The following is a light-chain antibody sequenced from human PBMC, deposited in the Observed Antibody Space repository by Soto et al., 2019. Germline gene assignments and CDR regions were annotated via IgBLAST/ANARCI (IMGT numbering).Light chain of an antibody. CDR2: DAS. Sequence: EIVLTQSPATLSLSPGERSARACRASQSVSSYLAWYQQKPGQAPRLLIYDASNRATGIPARFSGSGSGTEFILTISSVESEDFAIYYCQQHNDWPTFGQGTRLEI. CDR1: QSVSSY. J-gene: IGKJ5*01. V-gene: IGKV3-11*01. CDR3: QQHNDWPT.